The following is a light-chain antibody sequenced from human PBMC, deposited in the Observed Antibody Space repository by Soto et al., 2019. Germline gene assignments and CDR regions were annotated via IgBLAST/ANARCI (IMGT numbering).Light chain of an antibody. CDR1: SSDIGGYNF. CDR3: SSYADTNNLV. V-gene: IGLV2-8*01. CDR2: EVN. J-gene: IGLJ2*01. Sequence: QSALTQPPSASGSPGQSVTISCTGTSSDIGGYNFVSWYQQHPGKAPKLMIDEVNKRPSGVPDRFSGSKSGNTASLTVSGLQAEDEADYYCSSYADTNNLVFGGGNKLTVL.